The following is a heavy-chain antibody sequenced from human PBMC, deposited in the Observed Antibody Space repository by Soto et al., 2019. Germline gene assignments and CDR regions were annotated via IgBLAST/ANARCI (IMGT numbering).Heavy chain of an antibody. J-gene: IGHJ4*02. CDR1: GGSISSSDW. CDR3: ATIHY. V-gene: IGHV4-4*02. Sequence: QVQLQESGPGLVKPSGTLSLTCAVSGGSISSSDWWTWVRQPPGKGLEWIGEIYRCGSTNYNSSLESRVTISIDRSKNQISLKLSSVTAADTAIYYCATIHYWGQGTLVTVSS. CDR2: IYRCGST.